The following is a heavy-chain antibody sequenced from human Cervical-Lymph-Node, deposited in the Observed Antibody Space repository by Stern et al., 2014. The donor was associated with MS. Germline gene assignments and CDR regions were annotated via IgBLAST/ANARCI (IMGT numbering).Heavy chain of an antibody. Sequence: EVQLVESGGGLVQPGGSLTLSCATSGFSFSTYSMNWVRQAPGQGLQWLSYISSSGGSIYYADSVKGRFTISRDNAKNSLYLQMNSLRAEDTAMYYCATDYASYTSWGQGTLVTVSS. CDR2: ISSSGGSI. J-gene: IGHJ4*02. D-gene: IGHD4/OR15-4a*01. V-gene: IGHV3-48*01. CDR1: GFSFSTYS. CDR3: ATDYASYTS.